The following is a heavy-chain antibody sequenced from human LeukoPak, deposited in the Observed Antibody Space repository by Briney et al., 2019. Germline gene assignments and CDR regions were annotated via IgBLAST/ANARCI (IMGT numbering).Heavy chain of an antibody. D-gene: IGHD6-13*01. CDR2: IYYSGST. V-gene: IGHV4-39*01. Sequence: KPSETLSLTCTVSGGSISSSSYYWGWIRKPPGEGLEWIGSIYYSGSTYYNPSLKSRVTISVDTSKNQFSLKLSSVTAADTAVYYCARFIAAADTIDYWGQGTLVTVSS. CDR1: GGSISSSSYY. CDR3: ARFIAAADTIDY. J-gene: IGHJ4*02.